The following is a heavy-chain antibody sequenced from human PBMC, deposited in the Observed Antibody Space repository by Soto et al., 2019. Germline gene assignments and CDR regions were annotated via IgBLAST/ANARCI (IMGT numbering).Heavy chain of an antibody. Sequence: ASVKVSCKDSGYTFTCYVISWVRQAPGQGLEWMGWNSAYNGNTNYAQQLQGRVTMTTDTSTSTAYMELRSLRSDDTAVYYCARDREAAAAWFDPWGQATLVTVSS. D-gene: IGHD6-13*01. CDR2: NSAYNGNT. V-gene: IGHV1-18*01. J-gene: IGHJ5*02. CDR1: GYTFTCYV. CDR3: ARDREAAAAWFDP.